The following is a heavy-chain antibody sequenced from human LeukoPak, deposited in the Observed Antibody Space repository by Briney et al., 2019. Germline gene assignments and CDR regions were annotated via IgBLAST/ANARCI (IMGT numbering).Heavy chain of an antibody. D-gene: IGHD3-16*02. CDR1: GYTFISYA. J-gene: IGHJ4*02. CDR3: ARGYPHFDY. CDR2: INTNTGNP. V-gene: IGHV7-4-1*02. Sequence: GASVKVSCKAFGYTFISYAMNWVRQAPGHGLEWMGWINTNTGNPTYAQGFTGRFVFSLDTSVSTAYLQISSLKAEDTAVYYCARGYPHFDYWGQGTLVTVSS.